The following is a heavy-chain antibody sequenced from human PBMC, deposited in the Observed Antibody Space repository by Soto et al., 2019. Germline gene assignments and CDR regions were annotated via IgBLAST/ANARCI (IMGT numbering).Heavy chain of an antibody. D-gene: IGHD3-3*01. V-gene: IGHV3-30*18. CDR2: ISADGSDK. Sequence: QEQLVESGGGVVQPGRSLRLSCAASGFTFSNFGMHWVRQAPGKGLEWVAAISADGSDKYFSGSVKGRFTISRDNSKNTLFLQMNSLRVEDTAVYYCVKGSDVARQELDYWGQGTLVTVSS. CDR3: VKGSDVARQELDY. J-gene: IGHJ4*02. CDR1: GFTFSNFG.